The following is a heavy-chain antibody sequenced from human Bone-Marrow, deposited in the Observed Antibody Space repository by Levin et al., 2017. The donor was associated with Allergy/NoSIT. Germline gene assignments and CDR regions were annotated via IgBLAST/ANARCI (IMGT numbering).Heavy chain of an antibody. CDR1: GFTFTTST. V-gene: IGHV1-58*02. J-gene: IGHJ6*02. CDR3: AADYGETAAVGTPSYYYGLDV. D-gene: IGHD6-13*01. CDR2: IAVGNGYT. Sequence: GASVKVSCKASGFTFTTSTMQWVRQVRGQRLEWIGWIAVGNGYTRYSQKFQERVTISRDMSATTAYMEVSRLRSDDTAVYYCAADYGETAAVGTPSYYYGLDVWGQGTTVTVSS.